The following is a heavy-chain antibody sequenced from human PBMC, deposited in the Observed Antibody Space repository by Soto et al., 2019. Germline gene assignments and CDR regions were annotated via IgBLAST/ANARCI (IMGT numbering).Heavy chain of an antibody. V-gene: IGHV4-31*03. Sequence: SETLSLTCTVSGGSFSGGGYYWSWIRQHPGKGLEWIGYISYSGSTKYKPSLQSRITISVDTSKNQFSLRLTSVTAADTAIYFCARTSIFGVVLNAFDIWGPGTLVTVSS. CDR3: ARTSIFGVVLNAFDI. CDR1: GGSFSGGGYY. D-gene: IGHD3-3*01. J-gene: IGHJ3*02. CDR2: ISYSGST.